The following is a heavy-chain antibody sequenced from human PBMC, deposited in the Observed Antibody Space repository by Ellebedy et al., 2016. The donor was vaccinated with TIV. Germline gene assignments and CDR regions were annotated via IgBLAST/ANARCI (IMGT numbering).Heavy chain of an antibody. Sequence: SETLSLTCTVSGGSISSSSYYWGWIRQPPGKGLEWIGYIYYSGSTYYNPSLKSRVTISVDTSKNQFSLKLSSVTAADTAVYYCARGTPSRYSSGWYPGYWGQGTLVTVSS. CDR2: IYYSGST. J-gene: IGHJ4*02. D-gene: IGHD6-19*01. CDR1: GGSISSSSYY. CDR3: ARGTPSRYSSGWYPGY. V-gene: IGHV4-39*07.